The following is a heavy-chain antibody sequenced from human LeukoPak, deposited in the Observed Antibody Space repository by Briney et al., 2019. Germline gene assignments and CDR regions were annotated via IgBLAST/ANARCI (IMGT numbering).Heavy chain of an antibody. Sequence: PGGSLRLSCAASGFTFKNYWMFWVRQTPGKGLVWVSRINSDGTGTAYADSVKGRFTISRDNAKNSLYLQMNSLRAEDTAVYYCARALGTMVRGAIITSYFDYWGQGTLVTVSS. CDR2: INSDGTGT. V-gene: IGHV3-74*01. CDR1: GFTFKNYW. D-gene: IGHD3-10*01. CDR3: ARALGTMVRGAIITSYFDY. J-gene: IGHJ4*02.